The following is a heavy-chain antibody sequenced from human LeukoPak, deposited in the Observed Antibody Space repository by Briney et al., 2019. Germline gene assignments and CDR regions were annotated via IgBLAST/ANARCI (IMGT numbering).Heavy chain of an antibody. D-gene: IGHD2/OR15-2a*01. CDR3: TSMAPNMEFDY. J-gene: IGHJ4*02. Sequence: ASVKVSCKASGYTFTGYYMHWVRQAPGQGLEWMGWINPNSGGTNYAQMFQGRVTMTRDTSISTAYMELSRLRSDDTAVYYCTSMAPNMEFDYWGQGTLVTVSS. CDR2: INPNSGGT. V-gene: IGHV1-2*02. CDR1: GYTFTGYY.